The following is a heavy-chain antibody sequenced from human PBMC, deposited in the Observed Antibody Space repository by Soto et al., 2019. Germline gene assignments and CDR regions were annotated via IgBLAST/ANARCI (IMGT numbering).Heavy chain of an antibody. D-gene: IGHD6-25*01. V-gene: IGHV4-59*12. Sequence: KTSETLSLTCTFSGGSISSYYWSWIPQPPRKGLEWIGYIYYSGSTNYNPSLKSRVTISVDRSKNQFSLNLSSVTAADTAIYYCARESGGYDSSTRYGLDVWGQGTTVTVSS. CDR2: IYYSGST. CDR1: GGSISSYY. J-gene: IGHJ6*02. CDR3: ARESGGYDSSTRYGLDV.